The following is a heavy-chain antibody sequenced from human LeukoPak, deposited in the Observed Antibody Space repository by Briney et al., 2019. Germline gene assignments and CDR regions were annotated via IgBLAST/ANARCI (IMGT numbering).Heavy chain of an antibody. V-gene: IGHV4-39*01. CDR1: GGSISSSGYY. D-gene: IGHD1-1*01. Sequence: SETLSLTCTVSGGSISSSGYYWGWIRQPPGKGLEWIASIFYSGSTHYNPSLKSRVTISADTSKNQFSLKVTSVTAADTAVYYCAKYQTGTMFDYWGQGALVTVSS. CDR2: IFYSGST. J-gene: IGHJ4*02. CDR3: AKYQTGTMFDY.